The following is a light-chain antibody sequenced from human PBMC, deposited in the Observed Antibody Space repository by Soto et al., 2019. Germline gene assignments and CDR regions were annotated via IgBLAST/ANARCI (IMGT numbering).Light chain of an antibody. CDR2: GAS. CDR1: QSVSSN. V-gene: IGKV3-15*01. CDR3: QQYGSSPGIT. Sequence: EIVMTQSPAILSVSPGEGATLSCRASQSVSSNFAWYQQKPGQAPRLLIYGASTRATGIPARFSGSGSGTGFTLTISRLEPEDFAVYYCQQYGSSPGITFGQGTRLEIK. J-gene: IGKJ5*01.